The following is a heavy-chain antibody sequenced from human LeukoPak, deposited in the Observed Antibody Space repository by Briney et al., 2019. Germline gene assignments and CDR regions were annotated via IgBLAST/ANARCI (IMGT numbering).Heavy chain of an antibody. J-gene: IGHJ3*02. Sequence: ESLKISCKGSGYSFTSYWIGWVRQMPGKGLEWTGIIYPGDSDTRYSPSFQGQVTISADKSISTAYLQWSSLKASDTAMYYCARLLATVTLSTYAFDIWGQGTMVTVSS. CDR3: ARLLATVTLSTYAFDI. V-gene: IGHV5-51*01. CDR2: IYPGDSDT. D-gene: IGHD4-17*01. CDR1: GYSFTSYW.